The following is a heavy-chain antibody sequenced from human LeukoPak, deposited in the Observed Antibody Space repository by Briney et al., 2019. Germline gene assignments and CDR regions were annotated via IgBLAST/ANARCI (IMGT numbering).Heavy chain of an antibody. J-gene: IGHJ4*02. CDR1: GGSISSYY. D-gene: IGHD3-10*01. V-gene: IGHV4-59*01. Sequence: SETLSLICTVSGGSISSYYWSWIRQPPGKGLEWIGYIYYSGSTNYNPSLKSRVTISVDTSKNQFSLKLSSVTAADTAVYYCARGGGPLWFGESLPFDYWGQGTLVTVSS. CDR3: ARGGGPLWFGESLPFDY. CDR2: IYYSGST.